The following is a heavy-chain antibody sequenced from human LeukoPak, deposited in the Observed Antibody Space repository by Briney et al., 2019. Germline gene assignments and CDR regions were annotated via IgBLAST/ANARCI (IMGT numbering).Heavy chain of an antibody. CDR2: MNPNSGNT. CDR3: ARGGRGRNWFDP. V-gene: IGHV1-8*03. J-gene: IGHJ5*02. Sequence: ASVKVSCXASGYTFTSYDISWVRQATGQGLEWMGWMNPNSGNTGYEQKFQGRVTITRNTSISTAYMELSSLRSEDTAVYYCARGGRGRNWFDPWGQGTLVTVSS. D-gene: IGHD3-10*01. CDR1: GYTFTSYD.